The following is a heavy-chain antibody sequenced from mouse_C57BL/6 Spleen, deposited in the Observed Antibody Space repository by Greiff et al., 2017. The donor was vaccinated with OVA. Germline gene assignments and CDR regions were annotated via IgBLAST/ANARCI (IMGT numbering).Heavy chain of an antibody. Sequence: EVQLQQSGPELVKPGASVKISCKASGYTFTDYYMNWVKQSHGKSLEWIGDINPNNGGTSYNQKFKGKAALTVDKSSSTAYMELRSLTSEDSAVYYCAREGDDYDAYFDVWGTGTTVTVSS. J-gene: IGHJ1*03. V-gene: IGHV1-26*01. CDR2: INPNNGGT. CDR3: AREGDDYDAYFDV. D-gene: IGHD2-4*01. CDR1: GYTFTDYY.